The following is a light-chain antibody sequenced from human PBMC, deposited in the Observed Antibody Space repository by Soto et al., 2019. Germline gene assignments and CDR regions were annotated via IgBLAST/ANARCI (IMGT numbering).Light chain of an antibody. Sequence: EFVLTQSPATLSVSPGERATLSCRASQSVSSNLAWYQQKPGQAPRLLIYGASTRATGIPARFSGSGSGTEFTLTISSLQSEDFAVYYCQQYNNWLWTFGQGTKVDIK. CDR2: GAS. CDR3: QQYNNWLWT. V-gene: IGKV3-15*01. J-gene: IGKJ1*01. CDR1: QSVSSN.